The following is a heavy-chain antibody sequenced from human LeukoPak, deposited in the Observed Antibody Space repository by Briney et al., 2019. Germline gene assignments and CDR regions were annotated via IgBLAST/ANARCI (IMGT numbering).Heavy chain of an antibody. CDR1: GFTFSSYA. Sequence: GGSLRLSCAASGFTFSSYAMSWVRQAPGKGLEWVSLISGSGDSTYYADSVKGRFTISRDNSKNTLYLQMNSLRAEDTAVYYCARALVGATTADYWGQGTLVTVSS. CDR2: ISGSGDST. D-gene: IGHD1-26*01. CDR3: ARALVGATTADY. V-gene: IGHV3-23*01. J-gene: IGHJ4*02.